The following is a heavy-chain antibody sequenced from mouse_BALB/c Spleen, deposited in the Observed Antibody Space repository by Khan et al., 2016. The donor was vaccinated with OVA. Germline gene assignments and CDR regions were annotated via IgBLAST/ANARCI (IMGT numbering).Heavy chain of an antibody. CDR3: VRIPVPPYFFDS. J-gene: IGHJ2*01. Sequence: QVQLKQSGAELARPGASVKMSCKASGYTFTNYTMHWVNQRPGQGLEWIGYISPSSGYTDYNQKFKDKATLTADKSSSTAYMQLTSLTSDDSAVXYCVRIPVPPYFFDSWGQGTTLTVSS. V-gene: IGHV1-4*01. CDR1: GYTFTNYT. CDR2: ISPSSGYT.